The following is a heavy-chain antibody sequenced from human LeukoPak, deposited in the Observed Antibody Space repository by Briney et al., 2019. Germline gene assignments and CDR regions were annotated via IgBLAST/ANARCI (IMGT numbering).Heavy chain of an antibody. CDR3: ARDSSSEGPLDY. Sequence: GGSLKLSCAASGFTFSASAAHWVRQASGKGPEWIGRIRSKANNYATAYAGSLKGRFTVSRDDSKNTAYLQMNSLKTEDSAVYFCARDSSSEGPLDYWGQGTLVAVSS. J-gene: IGHJ4*02. V-gene: IGHV3-73*01. D-gene: IGHD6-6*01. CDR1: GFTFSASA. CDR2: IRSKANNYAT.